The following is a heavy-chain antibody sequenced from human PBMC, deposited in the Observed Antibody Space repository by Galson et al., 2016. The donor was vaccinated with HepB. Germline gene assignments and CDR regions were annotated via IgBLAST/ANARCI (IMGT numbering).Heavy chain of an antibody. CDR3: ARDFVGPNDQ. V-gene: IGHV3-74*01. CDR2: INEAGSRT. J-gene: IGHJ4*02. CDR1: GFTLTNNW. Sequence: SLRLSCAASGFTLTNNWMHWVRQAPGKGLVWVSRINEAGSRTDYADSVKGRFTISRDSAKNTMYLQMNGLRSEDTAVYYCARDFVGPNDQWGQGTLVTVSS. D-gene: IGHD1-26*01.